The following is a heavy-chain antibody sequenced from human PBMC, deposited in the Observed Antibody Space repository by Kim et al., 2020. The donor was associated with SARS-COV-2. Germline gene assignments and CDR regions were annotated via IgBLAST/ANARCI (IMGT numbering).Heavy chain of an antibody. CDR1: GGSFSGYY. Sequence: SQTLSLTCAVYGGSFSGYYWSWIRQPPGKGLEWIGEINHSGSTNYKPSLKSRVTISVDTSKNQFSLKLSSVTAADTAVYYCASYYDSSGYSFLDYWGQGTLVTVSS. CDR2: INHSGST. D-gene: IGHD3-22*01. V-gene: IGHV4-34*01. CDR3: ASYYDSSGYSFLDY. J-gene: IGHJ4*02.